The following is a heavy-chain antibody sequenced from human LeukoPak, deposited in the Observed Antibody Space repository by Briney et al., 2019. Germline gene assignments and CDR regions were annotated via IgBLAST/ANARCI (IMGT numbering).Heavy chain of an antibody. CDR3: AREHYYGSGSYSDY. Sequence: ASVKVSCKASGYTFTDYYIHWVRQAPGQGLEWMGIINPTGGSTSYAQTFQGRVTMTRDTSTSTVYMELSSLISEDTAVYYCAREHYYGSGSYSDYWGPGTLVTVSS. D-gene: IGHD3-10*01. J-gene: IGHJ4*02. V-gene: IGHV1-46*01. CDR1: GYTFTDYY. CDR2: INPTGGST.